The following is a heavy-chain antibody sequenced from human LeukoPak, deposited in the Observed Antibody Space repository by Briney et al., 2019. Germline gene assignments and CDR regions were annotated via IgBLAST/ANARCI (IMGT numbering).Heavy chain of an antibody. J-gene: IGHJ5*02. CDR3: ASSPGSGYYT. D-gene: IGHD3-22*01. Sequence: SETLSLTCTVSGGSISSYYWSWIRQPPGKGLEWIGYIYYSGSANYNPSLKSRVTISVDTSKNQFSLKLSSVTAADTAVYYCASSPGSGYYTWGQGTLVTVSS. V-gene: IGHV4-59*01. CDR1: GGSISSYY. CDR2: IYYSGSA.